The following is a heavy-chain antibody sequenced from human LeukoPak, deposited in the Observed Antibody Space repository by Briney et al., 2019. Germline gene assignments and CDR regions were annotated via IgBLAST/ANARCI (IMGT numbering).Heavy chain of an antibody. Sequence: ASVKVSCKFSGYTLTELSMHWVRQAPGKGLEWMGGFDPEDGETIYAQKFQGRVTMTEDTSTDTAYMELSSLRSEDTAVYYCATTVPAPSESFQHWGQGTLVTVSS. D-gene: IGHD3-3*01. J-gene: IGHJ1*01. CDR2: FDPEDGET. CDR1: GYTLTELS. V-gene: IGHV1-24*01. CDR3: ATTVPAPSESFQH.